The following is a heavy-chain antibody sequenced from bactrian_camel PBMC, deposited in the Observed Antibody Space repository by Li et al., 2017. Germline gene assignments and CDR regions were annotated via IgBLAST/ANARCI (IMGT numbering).Heavy chain of an antibody. CDR3: AAQHGNCLETNPARYNT. J-gene: IGHJ6*01. D-gene: IGHD7*01. Sequence: HVQLVESGGGSVQAGGSLTLACTTSGFNNYRKTMAWFRLAPGRQREGVAAIGQHGDTSYADSVKGRFTISRDNAKNVLYLQMNSLKPEDTAMYYCAAQHGNCLETNPARYNTWAQGTQVTVS. CDR2: IGQHGDT. V-gene: IGHV3S53*01. CDR1: GFNNYRKT.